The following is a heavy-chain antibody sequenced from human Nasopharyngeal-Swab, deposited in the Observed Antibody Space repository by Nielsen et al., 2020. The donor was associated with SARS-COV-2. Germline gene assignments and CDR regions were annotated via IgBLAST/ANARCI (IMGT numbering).Heavy chain of an antibody. Sequence: GGSLRLSCAASGFTVSSNYMSWVSQAPGKGLEWVSVIYSGGSTYYADSVKGRFTISRDNSKNTLYLQMNSLRDEDTAVYYCARDEHSSGWLIDYWGQGTLVTVSS. D-gene: IGHD6-19*01. CDR3: ARDEHSSGWLIDY. CDR2: IYSGGST. J-gene: IGHJ4*02. V-gene: IGHV3-53*01. CDR1: GFTVSSNY.